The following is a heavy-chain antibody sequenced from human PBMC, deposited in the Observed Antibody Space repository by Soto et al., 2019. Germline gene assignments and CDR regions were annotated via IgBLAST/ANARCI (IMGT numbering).Heavy chain of an antibody. Sequence: QVQLQESGPGLVKPSETLSLTCNVSGGSIRSHYWSWIRQPPGKGLEWIGYIYYTGSTNYNPSLKSRVSISVDTSNNQFSLRLRSVTAADTAVYYCARPDNYFFYMDVWGKGTTVTVSS. J-gene: IGHJ6*03. CDR2: IYYTGST. CDR1: GGSIRSHY. CDR3: ARPDNYFFYMDV. V-gene: IGHV4-59*08.